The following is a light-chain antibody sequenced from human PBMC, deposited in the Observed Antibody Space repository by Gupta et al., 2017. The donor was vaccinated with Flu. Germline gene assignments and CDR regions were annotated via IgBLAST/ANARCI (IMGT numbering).Light chain of an antibody. CDR3: CSYAGSSANWV. V-gene: IGLV2-23*01. CDR2: EGS. Sequence: QSALTQPASVPGSPGQSITISCTGTSSDVGSYNLVSWYQQHPGKAPKLMIYEGSKRPSGVSNRFSGSKSGNTASLTISGLQAEDEADYYCCSYAGSSANWVFGGGTKLTVL. J-gene: IGLJ3*02. CDR1: SSDVGSYNL.